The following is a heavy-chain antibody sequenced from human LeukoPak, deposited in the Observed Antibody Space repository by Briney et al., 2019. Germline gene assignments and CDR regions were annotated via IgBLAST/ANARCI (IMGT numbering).Heavy chain of an antibody. V-gene: IGHV3-23*01. D-gene: IGHD3-10*01. CDR1: GFTFSSYG. J-gene: IGHJ4*02. Sequence: PGGSLRLSCAASGFTFSSYGMSWVRQAPGKGLEWVSAISGSGGSTYYADSVKGRFTISRDNSKNTLYLQMNSLRAEDTAVYYCARGYYGSGRPTDYWGQGTLVTVSS. CDR3: ARGYYGSGRPTDY. CDR2: ISGSGGST.